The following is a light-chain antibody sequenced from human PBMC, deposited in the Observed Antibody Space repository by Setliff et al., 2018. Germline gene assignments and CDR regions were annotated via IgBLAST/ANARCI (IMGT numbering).Light chain of an antibody. Sequence: LTQPPSSSGTPGQRVTISCSGSSSNIGSNAVNWYQQLPGTAPKLLTYNNNQRPSGVPDRFSGSKSGTSASLAISGLQPEDEADYFCAAWDDSLNGVVFGGGTKVTVL. V-gene: IGLV1-44*01. J-gene: IGLJ2*01. CDR1: SSNIGSNA. CDR2: NNN. CDR3: AAWDDSLNGVV.